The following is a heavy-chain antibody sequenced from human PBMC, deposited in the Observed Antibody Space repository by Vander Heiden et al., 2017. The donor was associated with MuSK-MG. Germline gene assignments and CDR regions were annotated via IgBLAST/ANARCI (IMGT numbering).Heavy chain of an antibody. J-gene: IGHJ4*02. V-gene: IGHV1-46*03. CDR3: ARARLRWNPTDY. CDR1: GYMLTNYY. D-gene: IGHD4-17*01. Sequence: QVQLVQSGTAVKKPGASVKASCKASGYMLTNYYIHWARLAPGQGLEWMGIISPSGGATSYAQNCQGRVTMTKDTSTSTVYMELSSLRSEDTAVYYCARARLRWNPTDYWGQGTLVTVSS. CDR2: ISPSGGAT.